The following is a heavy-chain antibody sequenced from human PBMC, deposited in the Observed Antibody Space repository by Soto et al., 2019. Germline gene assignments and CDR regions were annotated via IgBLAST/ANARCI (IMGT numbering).Heavy chain of an antibody. CDR3: ARGREIVVVPAATYNWFDP. V-gene: IGHV1-69*01. CDR1: GGTFSSYA. Sequence: QVQLVQSGAEVKKPGSSVKDSCKASGGTFSSYAISWVRQAPGQGLEWMGGIIPIFGTANYAQKFQGRVTITADESTSTAYMELSSLRSEDTAVYYCARGREIVVVPAATYNWFDPWGQGTLVTVSS. CDR2: IIPIFGTA. J-gene: IGHJ5*02. D-gene: IGHD2-2*01.